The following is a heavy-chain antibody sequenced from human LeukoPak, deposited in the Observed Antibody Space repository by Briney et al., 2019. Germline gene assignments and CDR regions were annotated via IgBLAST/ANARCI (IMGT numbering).Heavy chain of an antibody. D-gene: IGHD2-2*01. V-gene: IGHV4-59*10. CDR1: GGSFSGYY. Sequence: SETLPLTCAVYGGSFSGYYWSLIRQPPGKGLEWIGRIYTSGSTNYNPSLKSRVTISVDTSKNQFSLKLSSVTAADTAVYYCARQVVVPAAMSRNWFDPWGQGTLVTVSS. CDR3: ARQVVVPAAMSRNWFDP. J-gene: IGHJ5*02. CDR2: IYTSGST.